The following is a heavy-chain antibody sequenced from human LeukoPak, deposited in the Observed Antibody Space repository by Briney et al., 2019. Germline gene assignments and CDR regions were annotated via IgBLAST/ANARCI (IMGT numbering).Heavy chain of an antibody. CDR2: IWYDGSNK. CDR1: GFTSSSYG. J-gene: IGHJ4*02. CDR3: ARWTTLPNKPIKPIFGMVGYIDY. Sequence: GGSLRLSCAASGFTSSSYGMHWVRQAPGKGLEWVAVIWYDGSNKYYADSVKGRFTISRDNSKNTLYLQMNSLRAEDTAVYYCARWTTLPNKPIKPIFGMVGYIDYWGQGTLVTVSS. D-gene: IGHD3-3*01. V-gene: IGHV3-33*01.